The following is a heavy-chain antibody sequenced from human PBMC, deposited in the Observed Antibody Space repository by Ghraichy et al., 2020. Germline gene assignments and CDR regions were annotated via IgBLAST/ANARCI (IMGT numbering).Heavy chain of an antibody. V-gene: IGHV4-39*07. CDR3: ASLIAASDHWYFHL. Sequence: SETLSLTCTVSGGSISNSYYYWGWIRQPPGKGLEWIGNIFYSGTTYYNPSLRGRVAVSVDTSKNQFSLKLSSVTAAATAVYYCASLIAASDHWYFHLWGRGTLVTVSS. J-gene: IGHJ2*01. CDR2: IFYSGTT. D-gene: IGHD6-6*01. CDR1: GGSISNSYYY.